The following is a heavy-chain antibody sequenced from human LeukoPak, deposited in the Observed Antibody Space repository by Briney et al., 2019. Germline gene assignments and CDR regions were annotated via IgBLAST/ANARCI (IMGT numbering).Heavy chain of an antibody. CDR1: GYSISSGYY. CDR3: ARRTSTSCYNFDY. J-gene: IGHJ4*02. CDR2: IYYSGST. D-gene: IGHD2-2*02. V-gene: IGHV4-59*08. Sequence: KSSETLSLTCTVSGYSISSGYYWSWIRQPPGKGLEWIGYIYYSGSTNYNPSLKSRVTISVDTSKNQFSLKLSSVTAADTAVYYCARRTSTSCYNFDYWGQGSLVTVSS.